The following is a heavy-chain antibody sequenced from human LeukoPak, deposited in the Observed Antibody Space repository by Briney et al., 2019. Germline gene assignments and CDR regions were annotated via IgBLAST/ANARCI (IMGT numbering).Heavy chain of an antibody. CDR1: GGSFSVYY. D-gene: IGHD2-2*01. Sequence: SETLSLTCAVYGGSFSVYYWSWIRHPPGKGLEWIGEINHSGSTNYNPSLKSRVTISVDTSKNQFSLKLSSVTAADTAVYYCARGYQRFDYWGQGTLVTVSS. CDR2: INHSGST. V-gene: IGHV4-34*01. CDR3: ARGYQRFDY. J-gene: IGHJ4*02.